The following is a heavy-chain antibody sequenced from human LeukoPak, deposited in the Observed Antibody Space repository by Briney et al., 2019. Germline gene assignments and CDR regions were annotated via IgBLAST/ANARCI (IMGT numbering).Heavy chain of an antibody. V-gene: IGHV4-59*01. CDR3: ARGSTYYDYVWGSYRYFDY. J-gene: IGHJ4*02. CDR1: GGSISSYY. Sequence: SSETLSLTCTVSGGSISSYYWSWIRQPPGKGLEWIGYIYYSGSTNYNPSLKSRVTISVDTSKNQFSLKLSSATAADTAVYYCARGSTYYDYVWGSYRYFDYWGQGTLVTVSS. D-gene: IGHD3-16*02. CDR2: IYYSGST.